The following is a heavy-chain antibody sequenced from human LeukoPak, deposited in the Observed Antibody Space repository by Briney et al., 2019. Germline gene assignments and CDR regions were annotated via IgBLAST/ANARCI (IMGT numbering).Heavy chain of an antibody. V-gene: IGHV1-24*01. J-gene: IGHJ6*02. CDR2: FDPEDGET. CDR1: GYTLTELS. CDR3: ATEYYYGSGVPDV. Sequence: ASVTVSCKVSGYTLTELSMHWVRQAPGKGLEWMGGFDPEDGETIYAQTFQGRVTMTEDTSTDTAYMELSSLRSEDTAVYYCATEYYYGSGVPDVWGQGTTVTVSS. D-gene: IGHD3-10*01.